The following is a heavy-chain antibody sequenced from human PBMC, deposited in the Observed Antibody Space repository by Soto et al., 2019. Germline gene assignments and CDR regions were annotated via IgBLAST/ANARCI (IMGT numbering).Heavy chain of an antibody. Sequence: QVQLVESGGGVVQPGRSLRLSCAASGFTFSTYGMHWLRQAPGKGLEWVAVISYDGSNNYSADSVKGRFTISRDNSKNTLYLQMNSLRAEDTAVYYCAKALGYGSGGSCYSDYWGQGTLVTVSS. CDR2: ISYDGSNN. V-gene: IGHV3-30*18. J-gene: IGHJ4*02. CDR1: GFTFSTYG. CDR3: AKALGYGSGGSCYSDY. D-gene: IGHD2-15*01.